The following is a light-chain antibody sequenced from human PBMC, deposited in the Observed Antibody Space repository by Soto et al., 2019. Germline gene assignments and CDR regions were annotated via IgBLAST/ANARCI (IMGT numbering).Light chain of an antibody. CDR2: DAS. CDR1: HNVATF. Sequence: EVVLTQSPATLSLSPGDTATLSCRASHNVATFLAWYQQKPGQAPRLLIYDASKRATGIPARFSVSGSGTDFTLTISSLEPEDFAVYYCQEGSNWPPPITFGQGTRLESK. CDR3: QEGSNWPPPIT. J-gene: IGKJ5*01. V-gene: IGKV3-11*01.